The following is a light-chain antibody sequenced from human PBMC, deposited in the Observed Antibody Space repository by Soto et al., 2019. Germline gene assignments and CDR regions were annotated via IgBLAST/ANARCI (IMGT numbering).Light chain of an antibody. V-gene: IGLV2-14*03. CDR2: DVS. Sequence: SVVTQPAPASGAPGQSMKNSCTGNNRCGGGYNYVSWYQHHPGKAPKLIIYDVSNRPSGVSNPFSGSKSGNTASLTISGLQPEDEADYYCSSYTTSNTRQIAFGTGTKVTVL. CDR1: NRCGGGYNY. CDR3: SSYTTSNTRQIA. J-gene: IGLJ1*01.